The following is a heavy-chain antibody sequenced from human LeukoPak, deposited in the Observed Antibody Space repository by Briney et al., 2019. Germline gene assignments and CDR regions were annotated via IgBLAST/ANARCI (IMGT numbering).Heavy chain of an antibody. D-gene: IGHD3-3*01. CDR1: GFTFSSYA. J-gene: IGHJ4*02. Sequence: GGSLRLSCAASGFTFSSYAMSWVRQAPGKGLEWVSAISGSGGSTYYADSVKGRFTISRDNSKNTLYLQMNSLRAEDTAVYYWAKVFHKNFWSGLMDYGGQETLVTVSS. CDR2: ISGSGGST. V-gene: IGHV3-23*01. CDR3: AKVFHKNFWSGLMDY.